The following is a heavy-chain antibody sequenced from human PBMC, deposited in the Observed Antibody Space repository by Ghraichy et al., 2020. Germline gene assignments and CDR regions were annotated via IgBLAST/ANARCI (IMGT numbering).Heavy chain of an antibody. Sequence: SGPTLVKPTQTLTLTCTFSGFSLSTSGVGVGWIRQPPGKALEWLALIYWDDDKRYSPSRKSRLTITKDTSKNQVVLTMTNMDPVDTATYYCAHSRRDGYNWCHDYWGQGTLVTVSS. V-gene: IGHV2-5*02. CDR2: IYWDDDK. CDR1: GFSLSTSGVG. J-gene: IGHJ4*02. CDR3: AHSRRDGYNWCHDY. D-gene: IGHD5-24*01.